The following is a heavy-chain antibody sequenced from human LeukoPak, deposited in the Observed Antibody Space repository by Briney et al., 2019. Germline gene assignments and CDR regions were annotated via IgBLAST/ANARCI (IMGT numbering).Heavy chain of an antibody. CDR1: GASISSGAYY. V-gene: IGHV4-31*03. CDR3: ASSPNQYFIDY. J-gene: IGHJ4*02. Sequence: PSETLSLTCTVSGASISSGAYYWSWIRQHPGKGLESIGYIFYRGSTYYNPSLKSRLTISVDTSKNQFSPKLNSMTDADTAVYYCASSPNQYFIDYWGQGALVTVSS. D-gene: IGHD1-14*01. CDR2: IFYRGST.